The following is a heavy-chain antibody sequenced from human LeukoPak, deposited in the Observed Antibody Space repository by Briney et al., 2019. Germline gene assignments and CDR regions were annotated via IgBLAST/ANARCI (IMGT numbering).Heavy chain of an antibody. D-gene: IGHD3-10*01. CDR3: ARTYYYGSGSYPSYYYYYYMDV. Sequence: ASVKVSCKASGYTFTSYGISWVRQAPGQGLEWMGWISAYNGNTNYAQKLQGRVTMTTDTSTSTAYMELSSLRSEDTAVYYCARTYYYGSGSYPSYYYYYYMDVWGKGTTVTISS. CDR1: GYTFTSYG. V-gene: IGHV1-18*01. J-gene: IGHJ6*03. CDR2: ISAYNGNT.